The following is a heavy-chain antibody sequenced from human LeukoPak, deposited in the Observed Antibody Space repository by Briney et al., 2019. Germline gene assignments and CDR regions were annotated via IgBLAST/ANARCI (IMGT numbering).Heavy chain of an antibody. CDR1: GFTFSTYW. CDR3: ASVLPVASRDY. D-gene: IGHD2-2*01. V-gene: IGHV3-7*01. CDR2: IKQDGSDK. Sequence: PGGSLRLSCAASGFTFSTYWMSWVRQAPGKGLEWVANIKQDGSDKFYVDSVKGRFTISRDNAKNSMYLQMSSLRAEDTAIYYCASVLPVASRDYWGQGTLVTVSS. J-gene: IGHJ4*02.